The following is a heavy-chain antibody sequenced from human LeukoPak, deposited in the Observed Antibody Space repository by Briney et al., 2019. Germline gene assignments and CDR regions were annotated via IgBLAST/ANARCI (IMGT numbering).Heavy chain of an antibody. J-gene: IGHJ3*02. D-gene: IGHD3-16*01. Sequence: GGSLRLSCSAAGFTFKNYALHWVRQAPGKGLEYVSGIHVDGASTYYADSVRGRFTISRDNSKHTLYLHMSSLRADETAVYFCVKTRVTCGGLIRTDAFDIWGQGTMVTVSS. CDR1: GFTFKNYA. CDR3: VKTRVTCGGLIRTDAFDI. CDR2: IHVDGAST. V-gene: IGHV3-64D*06.